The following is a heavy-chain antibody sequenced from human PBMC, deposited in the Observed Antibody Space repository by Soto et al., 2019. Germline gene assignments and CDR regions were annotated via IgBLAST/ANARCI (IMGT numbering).Heavy chain of an antibody. CDR3: VKDRGLGQRHFDH. CDR1: GFNFRTYA. CDR2: VSYDGSVK. D-gene: IGHD3-3*01. J-gene: IGHJ4*02. V-gene: IGHV3-30*18. Sequence: QVQLVESGGGVVQPGRSLRLSCAASGFNFRTYAMHWVRQAPGKGLEWVSVVSYDGSVKNYADSVKGRFTMSRDNSKRTVDLPMNRPRGDDQALYYCVKDRGLGQRHFDHWGQGTLVTVSS.